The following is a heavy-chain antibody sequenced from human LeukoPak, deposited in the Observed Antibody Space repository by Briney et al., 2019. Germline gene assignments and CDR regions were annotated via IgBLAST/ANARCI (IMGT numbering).Heavy chain of an antibody. CDR1: GYTFTSYD. CDR3: ARGRWLRDDWRHNWFDP. CDR2: MNPNSGNT. D-gene: IGHD5-24*01. J-gene: IGHJ5*02. Sequence: ASVKVSCKASGYTFTSYDINWLRQATGQGLEWMGWMNPNSGNTGYAQKFQGRVTITRNTSISTAYMELSSLRSDDTAVYYCARGRWLRDDWRHNWFDPWGQGTLVTVSS. V-gene: IGHV1-8*03.